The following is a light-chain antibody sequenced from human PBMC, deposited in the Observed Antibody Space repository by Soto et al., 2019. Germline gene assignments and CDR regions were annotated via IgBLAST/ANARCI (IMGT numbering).Light chain of an antibody. V-gene: IGKV1-39*01. CDR1: QSIATF. CDR3: QQSYNTVWT. CDR2: AAS. J-gene: IGKJ1*01. Sequence: DIQMTQSPSSLSASAGDRVTITCRASQSIATFLNWYQQKPGKATKLLISAASRLQSGVPARFSGSGSGPDFTLPISSLQSEDFATYYCQQSYNTVWTFGQGTKVEIQ.